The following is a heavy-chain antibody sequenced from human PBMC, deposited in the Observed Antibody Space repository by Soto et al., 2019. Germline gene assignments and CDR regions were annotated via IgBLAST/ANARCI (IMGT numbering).Heavy chain of an antibody. Sequence: ESGGGVVQPGRSLRLSCAASGFTFSSFAMHWVRQAPGKGLEWVALIAYDGNNKYFADSVKGRFTISRDNSKDTVYLQMDSLRPEDTAVYYCAKGTPVNGDYALDYWGQGSLVTVSS. CDR3: AKGTPVNGDYALDY. CDR2: IAYDGNNK. J-gene: IGHJ4*02. V-gene: IGHV3-30*18. CDR1: GFTFSSFA. D-gene: IGHD4-17*01.